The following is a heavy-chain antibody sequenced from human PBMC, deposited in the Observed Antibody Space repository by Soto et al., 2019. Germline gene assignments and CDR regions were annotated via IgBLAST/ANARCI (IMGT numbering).Heavy chain of an antibody. CDR1: GFTFSNYY. D-gene: IGHD6-25*01. CDR3: TRDPRSADY. J-gene: IGHJ4*02. Sequence: GGSLRLSCAASGFTFSNYYMTWISQAPGKGLESISYISQSANWINYADSVRGRFTISRDNAKNSVFLQMNSLRAEDTAVYYCTRDPRSADYWGQGTLVTVSS. V-gene: IGHV3-11*04. CDR2: ISQSANWI.